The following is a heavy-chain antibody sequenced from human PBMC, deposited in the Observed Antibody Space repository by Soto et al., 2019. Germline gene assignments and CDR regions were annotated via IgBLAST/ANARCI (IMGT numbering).Heavy chain of an antibody. D-gene: IGHD2-15*01. CDR3: ARVLGYCSGGSCVNWFDP. Sequence: QVQLQESGPGLVKPSETLSLTCTVSGGSVSSGSYYWSWIRQPPGKGLEWIGYIYYSGSTNYNPSLKSRVTIAVATSKNQFSLKLSSVTAADTAVYYCARVLGYCSGGSCVNWFDPWGQGTLVTVSS. J-gene: IGHJ5*02. CDR2: IYYSGST. V-gene: IGHV4-61*01. CDR1: GGSVSSGSYY.